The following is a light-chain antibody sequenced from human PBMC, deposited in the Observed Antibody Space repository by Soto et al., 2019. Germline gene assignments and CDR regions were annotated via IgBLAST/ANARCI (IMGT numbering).Light chain of an antibody. Sequence: QTVVTQEPSFSVSPGGKVTLTCGLSSGSVSTSYYPSWYQQTPGQAPRTLIYSKNTRSSGVPDRFSGSILGNKAALTITGAQADDESDYYCVLYMGSGIGIFGGGTKLTVL. CDR1: SGSVSTSYY. V-gene: IGLV8-61*01. CDR3: VLYMGSGIGI. J-gene: IGLJ2*01. CDR2: SKN.